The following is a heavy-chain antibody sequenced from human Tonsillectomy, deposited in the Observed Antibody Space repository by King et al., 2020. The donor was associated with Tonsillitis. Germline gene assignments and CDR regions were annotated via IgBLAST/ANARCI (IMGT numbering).Heavy chain of an antibody. Sequence: QVQLQQSGPRLVKPSQTLSLTCAISGDSVSSNSAIWNWLRQSPSRGLEWLGRTYFRSKWYNDYALSVKSRITINPDTSKNQFSLQLNSVTPEDTAVYYCARAVNYYDSSGDYYVDYFDHWGQGTLVTVSS. CDR3: ARAVNYYDSSGDYYVDYFDH. V-gene: IGHV6-1*01. CDR2: TYFRSKWYN. CDR1: GDSVSSNSAI. D-gene: IGHD3-22*01. J-gene: IGHJ4*02.